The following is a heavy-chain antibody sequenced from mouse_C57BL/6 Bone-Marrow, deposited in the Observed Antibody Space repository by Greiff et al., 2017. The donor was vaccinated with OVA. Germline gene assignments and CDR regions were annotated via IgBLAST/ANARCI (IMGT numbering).Heavy chain of an antibody. J-gene: IGHJ4*01. CDR2: ISSGSSTI. D-gene: IGHD2-3*01. Sequence: EVMLVESGGGLVKPGGSLKLSCAASGFTFSDYGMHWVRQAPEKGLEWVAYISSGSSTIYYADTVKGRFTISRDNAKNTLFLQVTSLRSEDTAMYYCARRLLPHYYAMDYWGQGTSVTVSS. CDR3: ARRLLPHYYAMDY. V-gene: IGHV5-17*01. CDR1: GFTFSDYG.